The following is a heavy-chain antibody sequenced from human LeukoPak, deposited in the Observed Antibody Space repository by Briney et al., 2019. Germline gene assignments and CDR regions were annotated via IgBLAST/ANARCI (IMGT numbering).Heavy chain of an antibody. CDR1: GYTFTSYG. CDR2: IIPIFGTA. D-gene: IGHD3-10*01. J-gene: IGHJ6*03. CDR3: ARGGADYGSGSYYYYYYYMDV. V-gene: IGHV1-69*13. Sequence: SVKVSCKASGYTFTSYGISWVRQAPGQGLEWMGGIIPIFGTANYAQKFQGRVTITADESTSTAYMELSSLRSEDTAVYYCARGGADYGSGSYYYYYYYMDVWGKGTTVTVSS.